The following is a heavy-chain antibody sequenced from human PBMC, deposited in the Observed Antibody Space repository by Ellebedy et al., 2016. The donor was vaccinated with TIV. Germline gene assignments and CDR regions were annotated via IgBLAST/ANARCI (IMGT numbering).Heavy chain of an antibody. D-gene: IGHD2-15*01. Sequence: AASVKVSCKSSGYTFTDYFMHWVRQAPGQGLEWMGWINPNSGGTIYAQKFQGRVTMTRDTSISTAYMELSRLRSDDTAVYYCARDIGGFDYWGQGTLVTVSS. J-gene: IGHJ4*02. CDR2: INPNSGGT. CDR1: GYTFTDYF. V-gene: IGHV1-2*02. CDR3: ARDIGGFDY.